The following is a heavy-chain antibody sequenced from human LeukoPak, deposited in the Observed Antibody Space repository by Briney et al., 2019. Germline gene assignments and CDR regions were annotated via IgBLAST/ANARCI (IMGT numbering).Heavy chain of an antibody. V-gene: IGHV4-4*09. D-gene: IGHD2-2*01. CDR3: ARRTPGPQLDEYVAYFFDH. CDR2: IYSSGAT. J-gene: IGHJ4*02. CDR1: GGSITPYN. Sequence: PSETLSLTCTVSGGSITPYNWIWIRQTPGQALEWIGHIYSSGATKYNPSLKSRATILLDTSKNQLSLKLSSVSAADTAVYYCARRTPGPQLDEYVAYFFDHWGQGTQVTVSS.